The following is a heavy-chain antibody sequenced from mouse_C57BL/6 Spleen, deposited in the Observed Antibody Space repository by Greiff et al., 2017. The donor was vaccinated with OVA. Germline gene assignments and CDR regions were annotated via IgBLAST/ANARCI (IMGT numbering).Heavy chain of an antibody. CDR3: ADGYVYAMDY. D-gene: IGHD2-2*01. Sequence: LVESGPELVKPGASVKISCKASGYSFTSYYIHWVKQRPGQGLEWIGWIYPGSGNTKYNEKFKGKATLTADTSSSTAYMQLSSLTSEDSAVYYCADGYVYAMDYWGQGTSVTVSS. J-gene: IGHJ4*01. CDR1: GYSFTSYY. V-gene: IGHV1-66*01. CDR2: IYPGSGNT.